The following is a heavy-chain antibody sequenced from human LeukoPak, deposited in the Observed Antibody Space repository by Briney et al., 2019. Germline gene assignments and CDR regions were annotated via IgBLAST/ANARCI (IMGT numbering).Heavy chain of an antibody. V-gene: IGHV1-2*02. J-gene: IGHJ4*02. CDR3: ARVVVRDANNYKDY. D-gene: IGHD5-24*01. CDR1: GYTFTGYY. CDR2: IHPNSGGT. Sequence: GASVKVSCKASGYTFTGYYLHWVRQAPGQGLEWMGWIHPNSGGTNYAQKFQGRVTMTRDTSISTAYLDPSRLRSDDTAVYYCARVVVRDANNYKDYWGQGTLVTVSS.